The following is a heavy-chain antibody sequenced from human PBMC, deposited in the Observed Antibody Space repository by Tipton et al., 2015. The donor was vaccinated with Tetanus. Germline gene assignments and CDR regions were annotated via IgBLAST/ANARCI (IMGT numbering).Heavy chain of an antibody. J-gene: IGHJ4*02. D-gene: IGHD4-23*01. Sequence: TLSLTCAVYGGSISGYYWSWIRQPPGKGLEWIGEINHSGSTNYNPSLKSRVTISVDTSKNQFSLKLSSVTAADTAVYYCARTVGQWYYGGNSTGPYFDYWGQGTLVTVSS. CDR1: GGSISGYY. V-gene: IGHV4-34*01. CDR2: INHSGST. CDR3: ARTVGQWYYGGNSTGPYFDY.